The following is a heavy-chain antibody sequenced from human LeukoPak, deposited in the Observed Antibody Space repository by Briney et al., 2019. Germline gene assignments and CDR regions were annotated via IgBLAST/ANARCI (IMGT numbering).Heavy chain of an antibody. D-gene: IGHD4-11*01. CDR2: ISGSGGDS. Sequence: PGGSVRLSCAASGFTFSSYAMSWVRQAPGKELEWVSAISGSGGDSNYADSVKGRFTISRDNSKNTLYLQMNSLRAEDTALYYCAKAHYRNLPYYFYAMDVWGQGNTVPVSS. CDR1: GFTFSSYA. CDR3: AKAHYRNLPYYFYAMDV. V-gene: IGHV3-23*01. J-gene: IGHJ6*02.